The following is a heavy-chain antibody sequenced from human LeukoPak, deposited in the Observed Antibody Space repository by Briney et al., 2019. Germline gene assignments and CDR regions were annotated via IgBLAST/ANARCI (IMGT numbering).Heavy chain of an antibody. D-gene: IGHD3-16*01. V-gene: IGHV4-4*07. CDR1: GGSISSYH. CDR3: ARDGNSYGPDFDY. CDR2: ININEGP. Sequence: AETLSLTCTVSGGSISSYHWSWIRQPAGKGLEWIGHININEGPKYNPSLRSRVTMSADTSRNQYSLKLSSVTAADTAVYYCARDGNSYGPDFDYWGQGTLVTVSS. J-gene: IGHJ4*02.